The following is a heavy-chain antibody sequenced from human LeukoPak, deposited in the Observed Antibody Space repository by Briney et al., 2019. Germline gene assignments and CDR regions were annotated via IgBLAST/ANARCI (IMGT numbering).Heavy chain of an antibody. D-gene: IGHD3-22*01. CDR2: ISWDGGST. V-gene: IGHV3-43D*04. CDR1: GFTFDDYA. CDR3: AKDDSSGSTDY. J-gene: IGHJ4*02. Sequence: AGGSLRLSCAASGFTFDDYAMHWVRQAPGKGLEWVSLISWDGGSTYYADSVKGRFTISRDNSKNSLYLQMSSLRAEDTALYYCAKDDSSGSTDYWGQGTLVTVSS.